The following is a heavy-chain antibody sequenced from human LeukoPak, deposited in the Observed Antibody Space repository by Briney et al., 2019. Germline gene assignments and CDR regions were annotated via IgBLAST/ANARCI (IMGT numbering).Heavy chain of an antibody. J-gene: IGHJ4*02. CDR3: ARVALAAFDY. V-gene: IGHV3-20*04. CDR1: GFTVSSNY. D-gene: IGHD6-13*01. CDR2: ITSNGGIK. Sequence: GGSLRLSCAASGFTVSSNYMSWVRQAPGKGLEWVSGITSNGGIKGYAGSVKGRFTVSRDNGKNSLYLQMNSLRAEDTAFYYCARVALAAFDYWGQGTLVTVSS.